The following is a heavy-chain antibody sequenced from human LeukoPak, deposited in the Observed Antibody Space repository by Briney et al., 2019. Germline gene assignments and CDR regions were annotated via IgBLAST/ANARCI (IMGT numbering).Heavy chain of an antibody. D-gene: IGHD3-10*02. J-gene: IGHJ3*02. CDR1: GFTFSSYD. CDR3: ARDMSRGAFDI. CDR2: IGTAGDT. V-gene: IGHV3-13*01. Sequence: PGGSLRLSCAASGFTFSSYDMHWVRQATGKGLEWVSAIGTAGDTYYPGSVKGRFTISRENAKNSLYLQMNSLRAGDTAVYYCARDMSRGAFDIWGQGTMVTVSS.